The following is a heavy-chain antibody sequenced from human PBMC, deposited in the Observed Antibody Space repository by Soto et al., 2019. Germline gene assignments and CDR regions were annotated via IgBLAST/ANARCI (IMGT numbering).Heavy chain of an antibody. CDR2: IYYSGST. J-gene: IGHJ4*02. CDR1: GCSISSYY. CDR3: ARDYDSSGYHDY. Sequence: SETLSLTCTVSGCSISSYYWSWIRQPPGKGLEWIGYIYYSGSTNYNPSLKSRVTISVDTSKNQFSLKLSSVTAADTAVYYCARDYDSSGYHDYWGQGTLVTVSS. V-gene: IGHV4-59*01. D-gene: IGHD3-22*01.